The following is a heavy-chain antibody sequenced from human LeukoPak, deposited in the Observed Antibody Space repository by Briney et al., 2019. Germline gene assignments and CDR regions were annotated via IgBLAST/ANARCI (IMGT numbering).Heavy chain of an antibody. CDR3: AKGSGYYDSSGYSDY. CDR2: IWYDGSNK. CDR1: GFTFSSYG. J-gene: IGHJ4*02. Sequence: GGSLRLSCAASGFTFSSYGMHWVRQAPGKGLEWVAVIWYDGSNKYYADSVKGRFTISRDNSKNTLYLQMNSLRAEDTAVYYRAKGSGYYDSSGYSDYWGQGTLDTVSS. D-gene: IGHD3-22*01. V-gene: IGHV3-33*06.